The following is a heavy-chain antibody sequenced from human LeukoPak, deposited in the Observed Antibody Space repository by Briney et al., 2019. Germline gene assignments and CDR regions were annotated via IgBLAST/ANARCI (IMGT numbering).Heavy chain of an antibody. CDR1: GGSISNYY. CDR3: ARRDTMIVAHDY. Sequence: SETLSLTCTVSGGSISNYYWSWVRQPPGKGLEWIGYIYYSGSTTYNPSLKNRVTISVDTSKNQFSLKLSSVTAADTAVYYCARRDTMIVAHDYWGQGTLVTVSS. CDR2: IYYSGST. J-gene: IGHJ4*02. D-gene: IGHD3-22*01. V-gene: IGHV4-59*08.